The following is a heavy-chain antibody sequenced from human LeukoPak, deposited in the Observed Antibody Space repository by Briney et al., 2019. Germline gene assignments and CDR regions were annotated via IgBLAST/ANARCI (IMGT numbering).Heavy chain of an antibody. D-gene: IGHD2-2*01. J-gene: IGHJ6*02. CDR1: GFTFSNYA. CDR2: ISGSGGST. Sequence: GGSLRLSCAASGFTFSNYAMSWVRQAPGKGLEWVSVISGSGGSTYYADSVKGRFTISRDNSKNTVYVQMKSLRAGDTAVYYCAKGTRYQLLTDDNGMDVWGQGTTVTVSS. CDR3: AKGTRYQLLTDDNGMDV. V-gene: IGHV3-23*01.